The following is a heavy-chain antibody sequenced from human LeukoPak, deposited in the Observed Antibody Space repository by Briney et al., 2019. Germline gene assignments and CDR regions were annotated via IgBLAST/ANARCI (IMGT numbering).Heavy chain of an antibody. Sequence: MSSETLSLTCTVSGGSISSSTYYWGWIRQPPGKGLEWIGSISYSGSTYYNPSLKSRVTISVDTSKNQFSLRLSSVTAADTAVYYCARERDILTAYRFDYWGQGILVTVSS. CDR2: ISYSGST. CDR1: GGSISSSTYY. D-gene: IGHD3-9*01. J-gene: IGHJ4*02. V-gene: IGHV4-39*07. CDR3: ARERDILTAYRFDY.